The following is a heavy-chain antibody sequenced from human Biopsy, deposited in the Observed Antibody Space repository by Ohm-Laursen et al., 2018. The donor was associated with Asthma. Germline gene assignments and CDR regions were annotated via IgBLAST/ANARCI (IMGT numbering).Heavy chain of an antibody. Sequence: SVKVSCKTSGYSFATNAMRWVRQAPGQRPEWMGWFNPGNGNAKVSEKFQGRVTITRDTSASTAYMELRSLRSEDTATYYCARTYYDFLTGQVKDVFGVWGQGTMVTVSS. CDR1: GYSFATNA. D-gene: IGHD3-9*01. J-gene: IGHJ3*01. CDR3: ARTYYDFLTGQVKDVFGV. V-gene: IGHV1-3*01. CDR2: FNPGNGNA.